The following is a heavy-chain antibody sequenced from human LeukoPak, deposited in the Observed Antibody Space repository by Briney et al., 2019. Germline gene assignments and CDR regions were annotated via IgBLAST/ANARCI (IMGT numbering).Heavy chain of an antibody. J-gene: IGHJ4*02. CDR3: ARVPGGWFGELLFDY. V-gene: IGHV4-59*01. CDR1: GVSISSYY. CDR2: IYYSGST. D-gene: IGHD3-10*01. Sequence: LSETLSLTCTVSGVSISSYYWRWIRPPPGKGLEWIGYIYYSGSTNYNPSLKSRVTISVDTSKNQFSLKLSSVTAADTAVYYCARVPGGWFGELLFDYWGQGTLVTVSS.